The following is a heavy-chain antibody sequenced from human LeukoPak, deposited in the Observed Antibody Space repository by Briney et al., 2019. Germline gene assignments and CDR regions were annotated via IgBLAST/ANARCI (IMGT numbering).Heavy chain of an antibody. V-gene: IGHV1-69*04. CDR1: GGTFSSYA. D-gene: IGHD2-2*01. J-gene: IGHJ4*02. CDR3: ARGVVRYQLLLLDY. Sequence: GASVKVSCKASGGTFSSYAISWVRQAPGQGLEWMARIIPILGIANYAQKFQGRVTITADKSTSTAYMELSSLRSEDTAVYYCARGVVRYQLLLLDYWGQGTLVTVSS. CDR2: IIPILGIA.